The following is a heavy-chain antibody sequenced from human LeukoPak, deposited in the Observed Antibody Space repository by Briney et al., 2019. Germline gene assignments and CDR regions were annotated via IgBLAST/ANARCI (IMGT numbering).Heavy chain of an antibody. V-gene: IGHV3-30-3*01. D-gene: IGHD3-22*01. J-gene: IGHJ3*01. Sequence: PGGSLRLSCAASGFTFSSYAMHWVRQAPGKGLEWVAVISYDGSNKYYADSVKGRFTISRDNSKNTLYLQMNSLRAEDTAVYYCARDPYDSSAYGAFDVWGQGTMVTVSS. CDR2: ISYDGSNK. CDR1: GFTFSSYA. CDR3: ARDPYDSSAYGAFDV.